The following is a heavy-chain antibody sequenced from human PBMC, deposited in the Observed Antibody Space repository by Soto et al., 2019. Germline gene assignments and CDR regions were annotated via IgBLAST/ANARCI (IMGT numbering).Heavy chain of an antibody. CDR1: GFTFSSYA. J-gene: IGHJ4*02. V-gene: IGHV3-23*01. CDR3: AKESNWGVYNPIDY. CDR2: ISGSGGNT. Sequence: HPGGSLRLSCAASGFTFSSYAMSWVRQAPGKGLEWVSSISGSGGNTFYADSVKGRLTISRDNSKNTLYLQMNSLRDEDTAVYHCAKESNWGVYNPIDYWGLGTLVTVSS. D-gene: IGHD7-27*01.